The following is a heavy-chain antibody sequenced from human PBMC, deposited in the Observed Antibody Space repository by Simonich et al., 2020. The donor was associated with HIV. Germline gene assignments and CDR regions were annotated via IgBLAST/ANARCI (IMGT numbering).Heavy chain of an antibody. CDR2: IYHSGGT. J-gene: IGHJ4*02. Sequence: QVQLQESGPGLVKPSETLSLTCAVSGYFISSGYYWGWIRPPPGKGLEWIGSIYHSGGTYYNPSLKSRVTISVDMSKNQFSLKLSSVTAADTAVYYCARALGHYSTTWYWDYWGQGTLVTVSS. V-gene: IGHV4-38-2*01. D-gene: IGHD6-13*01. CDR1: GYFISSGYY. CDR3: ARALGHYSTTWYWDY.